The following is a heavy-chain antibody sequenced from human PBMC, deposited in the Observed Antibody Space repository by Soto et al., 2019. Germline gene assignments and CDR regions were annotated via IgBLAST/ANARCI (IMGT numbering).Heavy chain of an antibody. V-gene: IGHV4-31*03. J-gene: IGHJ4*02. CDR3: ARALAGTEIFDY. Sequence: QVQLQESGPGLVKPSQTLSLTCTVSGGSISSGGYYWSWSRQHPGKGLEWIGYIYYSGSTYYNPSLKSRVTISVDTSKNQFSLKLSSVTAADTAVYYCARALAGTEIFDYWGQGTLVTVSS. CDR2: IYYSGST. D-gene: IGHD1-7*01. CDR1: GGSISSGGYY.